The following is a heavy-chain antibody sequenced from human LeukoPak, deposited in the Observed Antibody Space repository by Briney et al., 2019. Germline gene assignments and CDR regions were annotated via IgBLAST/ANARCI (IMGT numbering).Heavy chain of an antibody. J-gene: IGHJ3*02. V-gene: IGHV4-61*02. CDR2: FYTSGSA. Sequence: SETLSLTCTVSGGSISSGGYYWSWIRQPAGKGLEWIGRFYTSGSAIYNPSLKSRPTMSVDTSKNQFSLKLSSVTAADTAVYYCASLSTYYYDSSGYYYNGPHAFDIWGQGTMVTVSS. CDR1: GGSISSGGYY. D-gene: IGHD3-22*01. CDR3: ASLSTYYYDSSGYYYNGPHAFDI.